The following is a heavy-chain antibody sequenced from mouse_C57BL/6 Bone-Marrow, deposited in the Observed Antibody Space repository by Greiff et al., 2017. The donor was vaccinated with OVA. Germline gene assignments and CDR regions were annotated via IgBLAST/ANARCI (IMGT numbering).Heavy chain of an antibody. Sequence: EVMLVESGGGLVQPGGSLKLSCAASGFTFSDYYMYWVRQTPEKRLEWVAYISTGGGSTYYPDTVKGRFTISRDNAKNTLYLQMSRLKSEDTAMYYCARRSTMVTTKAYYYAMDYWGQGTSVTVSS. CDR2: ISTGGGST. CDR1: GFTFSDYY. D-gene: IGHD2-2*01. V-gene: IGHV5-12*01. J-gene: IGHJ4*01. CDR3: ARRSTMVTTKAYYYAMDY.